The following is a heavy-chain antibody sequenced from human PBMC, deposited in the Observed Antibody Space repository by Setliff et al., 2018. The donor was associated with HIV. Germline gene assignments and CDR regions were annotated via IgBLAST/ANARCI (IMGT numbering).Heavy chain of an antibody. CDR1: GYTFTNYA. CDR2: INTNTGNP. V-gene: IGHV7-4-1*02. Sequence: GASVKVSCKPSGYTFTNYALNWVRRAPGQGLEWMGWINTNTGNPTYAQGFTGRFVFSLDTSVSTAYLQISSLKAEDSAIYYCARVSDTGVDPQTHRDYWGQGTPVTVSS. D-gene: IGHD2-21*01. CDR3: ARVSDTGVDPQTHRDY. J-gene: IGHJ4*02.